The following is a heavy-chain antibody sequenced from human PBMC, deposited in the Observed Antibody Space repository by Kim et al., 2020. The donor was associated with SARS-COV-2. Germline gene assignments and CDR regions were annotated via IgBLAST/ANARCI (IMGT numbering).Heavy chain of an antibody. CDR1: GGSISSSSYY. J-gene: IGHJ6*02. CDR2: IYYSGST. Sequence: SETLSLTCTVSGGSISSSSYYWGWIRQPPGKGLEWIGSIYYSGSTYYNPSLKSRVTISVDTSKNQFSLKLSSVTAADTAVYYCAREEPDDYDYLKHSHGYYYGMDVWGQGTTVTVSS. V-gene: IGHV4-39*07. D-gene: IGHD3-16*01. CDR3: AREEPDDYDYLKHSHGYYYGMDV.